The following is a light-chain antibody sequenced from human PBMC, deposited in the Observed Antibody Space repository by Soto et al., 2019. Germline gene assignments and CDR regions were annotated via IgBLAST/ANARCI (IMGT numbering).Light chain of an antibody. J-gene: IGKJ4*01. CDR1: QSISSW. CDR3: QQLNSYPLS. CDR2: AAS. Sequence: DIQMTQSPSTLSASVGDRVTITCRASQSISSWLAWYQQKPGKAPKLLIYAASNLQSGVPSRFSGSVSGTKFTLTISSLQPGDFATYYCQQLNSYPLSFGGGTKV. V-gene: IGKV1-5*01.